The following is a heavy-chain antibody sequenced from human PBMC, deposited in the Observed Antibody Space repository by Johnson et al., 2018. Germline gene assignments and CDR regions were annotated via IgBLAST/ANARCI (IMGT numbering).Heavy chain of an antibody. J-gene: IGHJ6*01. V-gene: IGHV3-13*01. CDR3: ARGEDIVVVPAAIGRGYYGRDV. CDR2: IGPAGAT. Sequence: VQLVEYRRGLVQSGGSLSLSCAVSCFTFSSYDMPRVSQATGKRLELVSAIGPAGATYYPGTVTGRLPISSENAKNSLYLKMNRLRVVDTAEYYCARGEDIVVVPAAIGRGYYGRDVWGQGTTVTVSS. CDR1: CFTFSSYD. D-gene: IGHD2-2*02.